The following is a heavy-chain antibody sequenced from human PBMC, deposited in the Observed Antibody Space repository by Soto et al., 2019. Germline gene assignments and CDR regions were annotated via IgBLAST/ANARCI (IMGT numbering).Heavy chain of an antibody. V-gene: IGHV4-59*01. Sequence: PSEPLYLPSAVSVVTTSTSYGSWIRQPPGKVLEWIGYNYHSGTTNYNPSLKSRVTISVDTSKNQFSLRLTSVTAADTAIYYCVREAYIGYGHAIDHWGQGILVTVSS. D-gene: IGHD5-12*01. J-gene: IGHJ4*02. CDR2: NYHSGTT. CDR3: VREAYIGYGHAIDH. CDR1: VVTTSTSY.